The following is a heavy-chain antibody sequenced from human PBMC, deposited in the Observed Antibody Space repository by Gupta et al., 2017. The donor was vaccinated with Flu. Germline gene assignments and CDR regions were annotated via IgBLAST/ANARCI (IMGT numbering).Heavy chain of an antibody. Sequence: EVQLVESGGGLVQPGGSLRLSCAASGFTFSSYWMHWVRQPPGKGLVWVSRINSDGTSTSYADPVKGRFTISRDNVKNTLYLQMNSLRAEDTAVYYCATSRTFDYWGQGTLVTVSS. V-gene: IGHV3-74*01. J-gene: IGHJ4*02. CDR1: GFTFSSYW. CDR2: INSDGTST. D-gene: IGHD1-7*01. CDR3: ATSRTFDY.